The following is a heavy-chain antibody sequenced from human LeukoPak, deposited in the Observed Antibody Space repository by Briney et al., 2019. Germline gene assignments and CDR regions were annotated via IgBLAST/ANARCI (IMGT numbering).Heavy chain of an antibody. Sequence: GGSLRLSCAASGFTFSSYAMNWVRQAPGKGLEWVSIISDSGGSTYYADSVKDRFTISRDNSKNTLFLQMNTLRAEDTAIYYCAKDRIVGAYGYFDYWGQGTLVTVSS. CDR1: GFTFSSYA. J-gene: IGHJ4*02. D-gene: IGHD1-26*01. CDR2: ISDSGGST. CDR3: AKDRIVGAYGYFDY. V-gene: IGHV3-23*01.